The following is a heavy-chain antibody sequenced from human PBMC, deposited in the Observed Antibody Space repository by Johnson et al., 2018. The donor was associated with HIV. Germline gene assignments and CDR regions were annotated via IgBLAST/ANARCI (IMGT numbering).Heavy chain of an antibody. CDR2: IYSGGST. V-gene: IGHV3-66*02. Sequence: VQLVESGGGVVQPGKSLRLSCAASGFTVSSNYMSWVRQAPGKGLAWVSVIYSGGSTYYADSVKGRFNIARDHSKNTLYLQMNSLRAEDTAVYYCARDTPFGYCSSTSCYAGGAFDIWGQGTMVTVSS. CDR1: GFTVSSNY. J-gene: IGHJ3*02. D-gene: IGHD2-2*01. CDR3: ARDTPFGYCSSTSCYAGGAFDI.